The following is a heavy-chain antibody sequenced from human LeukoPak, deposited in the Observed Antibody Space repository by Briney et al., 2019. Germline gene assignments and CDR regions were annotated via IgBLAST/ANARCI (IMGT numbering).Heavy chain of an antibody. Sequence: GGSLRLSCTASGFTFGDYAMSWFRQAPGKGLEWVGFIRSKAYGGTTEYAASVKGRFTISRDDSKSIAYLQMNSLKTEDTAVYYCTRDLASDIVVVVHFDYWGQGTLVTVSS. D-gene: IGHD2-15*01. CDR2: IRSKAYGGTT. J-gene: IGHJ4*02. CDR1: GFTFGDYA. V-gene: IGHV3-49*03. CDR3: TRDLASDIVVVVHFDY.